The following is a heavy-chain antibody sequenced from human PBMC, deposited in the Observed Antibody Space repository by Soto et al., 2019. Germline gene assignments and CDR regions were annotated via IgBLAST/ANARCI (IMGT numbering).Heavy chain of an antibody. V-gene: IGHV1-8*01. Sequence: GPTVKDSCKPSGYTFTSYNINWVRQATGQGLEWMGWMNPNSGNTGYAQKFQGRVTMTRNTSISTAYMELSSLRSEDTAVFYCARRDFRYSSSWYFDYWGQGTLVTVSS. CDR1: GYTFTSYN. D-gene: IGHD6-13*01. CDR3: ARRDFRYSSSWYFDY. J-gene: IGHJ4*02. CDR2: MNPNSGNT.